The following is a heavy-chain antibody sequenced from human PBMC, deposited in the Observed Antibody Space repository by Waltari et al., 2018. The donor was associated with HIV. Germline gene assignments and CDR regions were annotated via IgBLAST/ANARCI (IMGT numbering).Heavy chain of an antibody. J-gene: IGHJ4*02. Sequence: EVQLVASGGVLVKPGGSLSLSCAASVFPFRTYHILWVRQAPGKGLEWVSSISSVGSYIYYPDSFKGRFTISRDNAKNSLYLQMNSLRAEDTAVYYCAGGGYDYAWGTYRPFDYWGQGTLVTVSS. CDR3: AGGGYDYAWGTYRPFDY. CDR1: VFPFRTYH. V-gene: IGHV3-21*01. D-gene: IGHD3-16*02. CDR2: ISSVGSYI.